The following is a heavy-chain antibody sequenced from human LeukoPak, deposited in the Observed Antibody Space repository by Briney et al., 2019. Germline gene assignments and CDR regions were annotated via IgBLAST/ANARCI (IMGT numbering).Heavy chain of an antibody. J-gene: IGHJ4*02. CDR1: GDSIRKDNW. CDR3: ANHYSGYIDY. CDR2: IYDSGKT. V-gene: IGHV4/OR15-8*02. D-gene: IGHD5-12*01. Sequence: SETLSLTCSVSGDSIRKDNWWTWVRRSPGKGLEWLGEIYDSGKTNYHPSLRSRVAISIDTAKRQFSLELTAVTAADTAVYYCANHYSGYIDYWGQGTLVTVSS.